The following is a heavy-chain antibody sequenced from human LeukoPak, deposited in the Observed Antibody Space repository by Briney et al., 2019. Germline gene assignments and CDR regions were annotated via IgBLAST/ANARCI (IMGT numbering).Heavy chain of an antibody. J-gene: IGHJ4*02. Sequence: GGSLGLSCAASGFTFSSYSMNWVRQAPGKGLEWVSSISSSSSYIYYADSVKGRFTISRDNAKNSLYLQMNSLRAEDTAVYYCAIDQGIAVADWGQGTLVTVSS. CDR3: AIDQGIAVAD. D-gene: IGHD6-19*01. CDR1: GFTFSSYS. V-gene: IGHV3-21*01. CDR2: ISSSSSYI.